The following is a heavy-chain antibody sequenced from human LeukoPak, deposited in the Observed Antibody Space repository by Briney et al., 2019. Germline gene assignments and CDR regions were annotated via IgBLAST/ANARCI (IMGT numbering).Heavy chain of an antibody. CDR1: GGTFSSYA. J-gene: IGHJ6*02. D-gene: IGHD5-18*01. CDR3: ARDGYSYGYYYYYGMDV. Sequence: SVKVSCKASGGTFSSYAISWVRQAPGQGLEWMGGIIPIFGTANYAQKFQGRVTITADESTSTAYMELSSLRSEDTAVYYCARDGYSYGYYYYYGMDVWGQGTTVTVSS. V-gene: IGHV1-69*13. CDR2: IIPIFGTA.